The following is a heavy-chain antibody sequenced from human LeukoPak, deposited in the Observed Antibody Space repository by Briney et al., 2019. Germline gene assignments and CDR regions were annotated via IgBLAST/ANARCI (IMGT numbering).Heavy chain of an antibody. Sequence: GGSLRLSCAASGFTFSDYYMSWIRQAPGKGLEWVSYISSSGSTIYYADSLKGRFTISRDNAKNSLYLQMNSLRAEDTAVYYCARDQMKGIAAAGTGFDYWGQGTLVTVSS. D-gene: IGHD6-13*01. CDR3: ARDQMKGIAAAGTGFDY. V-gene: IGHV3-11*01. J-gene: IGHJ4*02. CDR2: ISSSGSTI. CDR1: GFTFSDYY.